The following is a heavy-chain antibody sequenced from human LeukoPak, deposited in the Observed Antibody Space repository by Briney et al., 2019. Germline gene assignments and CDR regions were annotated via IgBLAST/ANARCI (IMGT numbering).Heavy chain of an antibody. CDR1: GSIFTGYW. J-gene: IGHJ4*02. Sequence: GGSLQISGQGSGSIFTGYWIGWGRQLPGKGLEWMGIIYPGDSDTRYSPSFQGQVTISADKSISTAYLQWSSLKASDTAMYYCARLTYTAMAPHGYWGQGTLVTVSS. CDR3: ARLTYTAMAPHGY. D-gene: IGHD5-18*01. CDR2: IYPGDSDT. V-gene: IGHV5-51*01.